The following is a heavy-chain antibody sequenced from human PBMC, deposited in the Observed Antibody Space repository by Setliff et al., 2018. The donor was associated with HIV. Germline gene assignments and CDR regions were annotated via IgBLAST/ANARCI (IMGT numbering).Heavy chain of an antibody. V-gene: IGHV3-30-3*01. Sequence: PGGSLRLSCAASGFNFSTHTMNWIRQAPGKGLEWVAVISYDGSKKYYADSVKGRFTISRDNSKDTLDLQMNSLRPEDTAVYFCARDKFGSGSSPRVLQHWGQGTLVTVSS. J-gene: IGHJ1*01. CDR1: GFNFSTHT. CDR3: ARDKFGSGSSPRVLQH. CDR2: ISYDGSKK. D-gene: IGHD3-10*01.